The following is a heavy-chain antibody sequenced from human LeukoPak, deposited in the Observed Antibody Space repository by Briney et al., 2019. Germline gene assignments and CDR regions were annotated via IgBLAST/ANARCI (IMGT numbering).Heavy chain of an antibody. CDR2: FDPEDGET. CDR3: ARERSTAAASDAFDI. J-gene: IGHJ3*02. V-gene: IGHV1-24*01. Sequence: ASVKVSCKVSGYTLTELSMHWVRQAPGKGLEWMGGFDPEDGETIYAQKFQGRVTMTRDTSISTAYMELSRLRSDDTAVYYCARERSTAAASDAFDIWGQGTMVTVSS. D-gene: IGHD6-6*01. CDR1: GYTLTELS.